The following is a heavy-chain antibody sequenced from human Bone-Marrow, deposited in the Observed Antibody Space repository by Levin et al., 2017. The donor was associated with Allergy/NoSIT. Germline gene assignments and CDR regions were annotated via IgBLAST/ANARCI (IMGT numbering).Heavy chain of an antibody. Sequence: SQTLSLTRTVSGGSMSNYYWSWIRRPPGKGLEWMGYIYFTGSINYNPSLTSRVSISVDAPKNQFSLNLSSVPAADTAVYYCARLLSTSRTLYAWFHPWRQATLATASS. J-gene: IGHJ5*02. CDR3: ARLLSTSRTLYAWFHP. CDR1: GGSMSNYY. V-gene: IGHV4-59*01. CDR2: IYFTGSI. D-gene: IGHD2/OR15-2a*01.